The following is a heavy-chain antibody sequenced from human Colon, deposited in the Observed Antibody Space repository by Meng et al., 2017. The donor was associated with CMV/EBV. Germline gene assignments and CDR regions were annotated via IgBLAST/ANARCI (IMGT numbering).Heavy chain of an antibody. Sequence: GGPLRLSCEASGFTFSRYEMSWVRQAPGKGLEWLSYISSSGSSLYYADSVRGRFTISRDSAKNSLYLQMNSLRAEDTAVYFCARYNYDSSGYYFDSWGQGTLVTVSS. J-gene: IGHJ4*02. CDR2: ISSSGSSL. CDR3: ARYNYDSSGYYFDS. V-gene: IGHV3-48*03. CDR1: GFTFSRYE. D-gene: IGHD3-22*01.